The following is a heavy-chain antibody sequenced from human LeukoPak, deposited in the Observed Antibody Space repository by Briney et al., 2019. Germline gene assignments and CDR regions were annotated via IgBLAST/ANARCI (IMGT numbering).Heavy chain of an antibody. D-gene: IGHD3-3*01. J-gene: IGHJ3*02. CDR1: GFTFDDYA. CDR3: AKTIFGVENDAFEI. V-gene: IGHV3-9*01. Sequence: PGRSLRLSCAASGFTFDDYAMHWVRQAPGKGLEWVSGISWNSGSIGYADSVKGRFTISRDNAKNSLYLQMNSLRAEDTALYYCAKTIFGVENDAFEIWGQGTMVTVSS. CDR2: ISWNSGSI.